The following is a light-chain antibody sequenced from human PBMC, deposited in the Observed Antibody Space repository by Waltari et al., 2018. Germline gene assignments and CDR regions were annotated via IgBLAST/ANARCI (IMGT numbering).Light chain of an antibody. CDR1: QSVLFSTNSKNY. CDR2: WAY. Sequence: DIVLTQSPDSLALSLGERDTINCRSSQSVLFSTNSKNYLDWYQQRPGQPPKVLFYWAYTRVSGVPDRFDVSASERDLTLTISSLQAEDLAVYYCQQYYTTPCTLGQGTRLEIK. J-gene: IGKJ2*02. V-gene: IGKV4-1*01. CDR3: QQYYTTPCT.